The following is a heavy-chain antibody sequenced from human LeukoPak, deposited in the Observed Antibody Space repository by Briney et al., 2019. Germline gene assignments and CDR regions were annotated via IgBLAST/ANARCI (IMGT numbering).Heavy chain of an antibody. CDR1: GGSFSGYY. Sequence: PSETLSLTCAVYGGSFSGYYWSWIRQPPGKGLEWIGEINHSGSTNYNPSLKSRVTISVDTSKNQFSLKLSSVTAADTAVYYCARHNFLITFGGVIVIRDNWFDPWGQGTLVTVSS. CDR2: INHSGST. D-gene: IGHD3-16*02. V-gene: IGHV4-34*01. J-gene: IGHJ5*02. CDR3: ARHNFLITFGGVIVIRDNWFDP.